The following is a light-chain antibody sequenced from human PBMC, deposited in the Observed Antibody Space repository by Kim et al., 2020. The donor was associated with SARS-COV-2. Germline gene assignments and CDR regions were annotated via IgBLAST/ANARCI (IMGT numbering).Light chain of an antibody. Sequence: AAVGDRVTLTCRARGHIGDWLAWYQQKPGKAPKILIYGVSRLESGVPSRFSGSGSETDFTLTISSLQPEDFATYFCQQANTSPPTFGGGTKVDIK. CDR3: QQANTSPPT. CDR1: GHIGDW. J-gene: IGKJ4*01. CDR2: GVS. V-gene: IGKV1-12*01.